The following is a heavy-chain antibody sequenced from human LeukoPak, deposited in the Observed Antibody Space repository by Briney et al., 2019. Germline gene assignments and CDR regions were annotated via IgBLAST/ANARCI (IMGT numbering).Heavy chain of an antibody. V-gene: IGHV3-7*03. CDR2: IKHDGSEK. CDR1: GFTFSHYW. D-gene: IGHD3-22*01. CDR3: ARAYDSGSYYDGTDY. J-gene: IGHJ4*02. Sequence: GGSLGLSCAASGFTFSHYWMSWVRQAPGKGLEWVANIKHDGSEKYYVGSVKGRFTISRDNAENSLYLQMNSLEAEDTAVYFCARAYDSGSYYDGTDYWGQGTLVTVSS.